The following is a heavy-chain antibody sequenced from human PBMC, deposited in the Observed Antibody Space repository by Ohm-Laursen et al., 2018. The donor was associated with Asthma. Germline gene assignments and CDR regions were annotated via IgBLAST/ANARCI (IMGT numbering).Heavy chain of an antibody. CDR2: IYYSGST. D-gene: IGHD2-2*01. V-gene: IGHV4-61*08. CDR3: ARDRPGRYCSSTSCNLGWFDP. J-gene: IGHJ5*02. CDR1: GGSISSGDYY. Sequence: SDTLSLTCTVSGGSISSGDYYWSWIRQPPGKGLEWIGYIYYSGSTNYNPSLKSRVTISVDTSKNQFSLKLSSVTAADTAVYYCARDRPGRYCSSTSCNLGWFDPWGQGTLVTVSS.